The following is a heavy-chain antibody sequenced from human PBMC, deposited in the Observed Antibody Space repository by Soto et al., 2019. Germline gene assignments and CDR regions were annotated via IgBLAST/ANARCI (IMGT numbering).Heavy chain of an antibody. V-gene: IGHV3-7*03. CDR2: IKQSGSET. CDR1: GFTFSSYW. CDR3: ARGYSIDY. J-gene: IGHJ4*02. D-gene: IGHD5-18*01. Sequence: GGSLRLSCAASGFTFSSYWMTWVRQAPGKGLEWVANIKQSGSETYYVDSVEGRFSISRDDAKNALYLQMNTLRVEDTAVYFCARGYSIDYWGQGTLVTVSS.